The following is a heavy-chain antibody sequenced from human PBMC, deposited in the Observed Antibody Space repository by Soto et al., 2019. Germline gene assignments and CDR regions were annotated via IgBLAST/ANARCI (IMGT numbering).Heavy chain of an antibody. CDR3: ARDWVDTAIQGHYYYYYGMDV. Sequence: GASVKVSCKASGYTFTGSYMHWVRQAPGQGLEWMGWINPNSGGTNYAQKFQGRVTMTRDTSISTAYMELSRLRSDDTAVYYCARDWVDTAIQGHYYYYYGMDVWGQGTTVTVSS. CDR1: GYTFTGSY. D-gene: IGHD5-18*01. J-gene: IGHJ6*02. CDR2: INPNSGGT. V-gene: IGHV1-2*02.